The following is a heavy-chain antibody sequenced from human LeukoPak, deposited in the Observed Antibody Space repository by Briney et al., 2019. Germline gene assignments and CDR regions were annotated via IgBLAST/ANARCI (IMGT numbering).Heavy chain of an antibody. J-gene: IGHJ4*02. V-gene: IGHV4-59*08. Sequence: SETLSLTCTVSGGSISNYYWSWIRQPPGKGLEWIGYIYYSGITKYNPSLKSRVTMSVDTSKKQFSLKLSSVTAADTAVYYCARQSRYSSGWLDYWGQGTLVTVSS. CDR3: ARQSRYSSGWLDY. CDR2: IYYSGIT. D-gene: IGHD6-19*01. CDR1: GGSISNYY.